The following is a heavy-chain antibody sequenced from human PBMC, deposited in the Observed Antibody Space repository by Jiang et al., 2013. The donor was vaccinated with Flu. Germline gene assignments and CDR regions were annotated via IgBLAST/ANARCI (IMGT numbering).Heavy chain of an antibody. CDR3: ATVSHSGSYYKG. Sequence: PEDGETIYAQKFQGRVTMTEDTSTDTAYMELSSLRSEDTAVYYCATVSHSGSYYKGWGQGTLVTVSS. V-gene: IGHV1-24*01. D-gene: IGHD1-26*01. J-gene: IGHJ4*02. CDR2: PEDGET.